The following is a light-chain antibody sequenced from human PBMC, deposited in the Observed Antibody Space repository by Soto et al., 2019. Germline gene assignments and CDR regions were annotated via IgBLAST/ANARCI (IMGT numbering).Light chain of an antibody. CDR3: QQLNSYPLT. CDR2: AAS. Sequence: DIQLTQSPSFLSASVGDRVTITCRASQGISSYLAWYQQKPGKAPKLLIYAASTLQSGVQSRFSGSGSGTEFTLTIRSLQPEDFATYYCQQLNSYPLTFGQGTRLEIK. CDR1: QGISSY. J-gene: IGKJ5*01. V-gene: IGKV1-9*01.